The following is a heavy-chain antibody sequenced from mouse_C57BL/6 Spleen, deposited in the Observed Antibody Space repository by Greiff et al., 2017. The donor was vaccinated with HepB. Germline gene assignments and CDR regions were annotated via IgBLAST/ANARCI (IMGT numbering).Heavy chain of an antibody. V-gene: IGHV1-50*01. CDR3: ARWAGDDYAMDY. D-gene: IGHD3-3*01. CDR2: IDPSDSYT. CDR1: GYTFTSYW. Sequence: QVQLQQPGAELVKPGASVKLSCKASGYTFTSYWMQWVKQRPGQGLEWIGEIDPSDSYTNYNQKFKGKATLTVDTSSSTDYMQLSSLTSEDSAVYYCARWAGDDYAMDYWGQGTSVTVSS. J-gene: IGHJ4*01.